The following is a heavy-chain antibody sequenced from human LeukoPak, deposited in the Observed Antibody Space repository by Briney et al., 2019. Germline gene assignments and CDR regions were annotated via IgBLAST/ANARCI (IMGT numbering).Heavy chain of an antibody. J-gene: IGHJ4*02. CDR3: ARVIAVAGNLDY. V-gene: IGHV4-39*07. CDR2: IYHSGST. D-gene: IGHD6-19*01. CDR1: GGSISSGSYY. Sequence: SETLSLTCTVSGGSISSGSYYWSWIRQPAGKGLEWIGGIYHSGSTYYNPSLKSRVTISVDTSKNQFSLKLSSVTAADTAVYYCARVIAVAGNLDYWGQGTLVTVSS.